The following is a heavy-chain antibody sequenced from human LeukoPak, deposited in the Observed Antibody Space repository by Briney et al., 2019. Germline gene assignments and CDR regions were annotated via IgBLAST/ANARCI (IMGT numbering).Heavy chain of an antibody. Sequence: AETLSLTCTVSGGSISSYYWSWIRQPPGKGLEWMGYIYYSGSTNYNLSLKSRVTISVDTSKNQFSLKLSSVTAADTAVYYCARQVAVAGPGYGMDVWGQGTTVTVS. CDR2: IYYSGST. J-gene: IGHJ6*02. CDR1: GGSISSYY. D-gene: IGHD6-19*01. V-gene: IGHV4-59*08. CDR3: ARQVAVAGPGYGMDV.